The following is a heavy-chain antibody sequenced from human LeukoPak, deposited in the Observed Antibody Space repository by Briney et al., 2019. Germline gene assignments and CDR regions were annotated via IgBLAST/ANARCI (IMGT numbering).Heavy chain of an antibody. V-gene: IGHV3-9*01. D-gene: IGHD3-16*01. J-gene: IGHJ4*02. CDR1: GFTFSSYW. CDR3: AKDNSPYTRGFIDY. Sequence: GGSLRLSCAASGFTFSSYWMHWVRQAPGKGLEWVSGISWNSGSIGYADSVKGRFTISRDNAKNSLYLQMNSLRAEDTALYYCAKDNSPYTRGFIDYWGQGTLVTVSS. CDR2: ISWNSGSI.